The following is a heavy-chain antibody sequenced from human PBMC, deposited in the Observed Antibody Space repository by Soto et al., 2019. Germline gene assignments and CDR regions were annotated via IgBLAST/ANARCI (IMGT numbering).Heavy chain of an antibody. J-gene: IGHJ6*02. V-gene: IGHV1-69*01. CDR1: GGTFSSYA. CDR2: IIPISETT. Sequence: QVPLVQSGAEVKKPGSSVKVSCKASGGTFSSYAISWVRQAPGQGLEWMGGIIPISETTNYAQKFQGRVTITADESKSTAYMELSRLRSEDTAVYCCPRSQGSSTSLEIYYYYYYGMDVWGQGTTVTVSS. D-gene: IGHD2-2*01. CDR3: PRSQGSSTSLEIYYYYYYGMDV.